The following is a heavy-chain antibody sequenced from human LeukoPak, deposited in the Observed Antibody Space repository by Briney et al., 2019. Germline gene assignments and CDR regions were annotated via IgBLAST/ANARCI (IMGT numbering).Heavy chain of an antibody. CDR3: TRAAKYQLLRRTAEYLQH. V-gene: IGHV3-49*04. Sequence: PGGSLRLPCAASGFTVSSNYMSWVRQAPGKGLEWVGFIRSKAYGGTTEYAASVKGRFTISRDDSKSIVYLQMTTLKTEDTAVYYCTRAAKYQLLRRTAEYLQHWGQGTLVTVSS. CDR1: GFTVSSNY. D-gene: IGHD2-2*01. CDR2: IRSKAYGGTT. J-gene: IGHJ1*01.